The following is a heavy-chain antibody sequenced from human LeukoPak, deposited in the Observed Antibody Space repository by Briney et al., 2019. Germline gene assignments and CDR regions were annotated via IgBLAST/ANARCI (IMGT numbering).Heavy chain of an antibody. V-gene: IGHV1-2*02. D-gene: IGHD6-6*01. J-gene: IGHJ4*02. CDR3: ARAELWYSSSPHDY. Sequence: ASVKVSCKASGYTFTGYYTHWVRQAPGQGLEWMGWINPNSGGTNYAQKFQGRVTMTRDTSISTAYMELSRLRSDDTAVYYCARAELWYSSSPHDYWGQGTLVTVSS. CDR2: INPNSGGT. CDR1: GYTFTGYY.